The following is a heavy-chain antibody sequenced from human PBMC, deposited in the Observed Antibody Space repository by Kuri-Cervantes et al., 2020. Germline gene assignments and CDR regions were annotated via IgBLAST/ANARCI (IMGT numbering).Heavy chain of an antibody. CDR3: ARGNCGGDCSIDY. Sequence: SMKVSCKASGGTFSSYTISWVRQAPGQGLEWMGRIIPILGIANYAQKFQGRVTITADKSTSTAYMELSSLRSEDTAVYYCARGNCGGDCSIDYWGQGTLVTVSS. CDR1: GGTFSSYT. V-gene: IGHV1-69*02. CDR2: IIPILGIA. J-gene: IGHJ4*02. D-gene: IGHD2-21*02.